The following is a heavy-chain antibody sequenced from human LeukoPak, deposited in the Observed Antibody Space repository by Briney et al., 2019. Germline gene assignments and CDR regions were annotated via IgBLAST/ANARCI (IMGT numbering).Heavy chain of an antibody. CDR1: GYTFTTYY. J-gene: IGHJ5*02. Sequence: GASVKVSCKASGYTFTTYYMHWVPLAPGQGLEGMVIITPSGGSTSYAQKFQGRVTMTRDTSTRTVYMELRSLRSEDTAVYYCARDYPPAIVVVPGAIPYNWFDPWGHGTLVTVSS. D-gene: IGHD2-2*01. V-gene: IGHV1-46*01. CDR3: ARDYPPAIVVVPGAIPYNWFDP. CDR2: ITPSGGST.